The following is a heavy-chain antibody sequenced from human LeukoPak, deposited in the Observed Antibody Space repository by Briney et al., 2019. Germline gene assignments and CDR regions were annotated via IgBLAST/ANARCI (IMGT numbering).Heavy chain of an antibody. Sequence: SETLSLTRTVSGGSISSGSYYWSWIRQPAGKGLEWIGRIYTSGSTNYNPSLKSRVTISVDTSKNQFSLKLSSVTAADTAVYYCARGPLVDYYYYYMDVWGKGTTVTISS. J-gene: IGHJ6*03. CDR2: IYTSGST. D-gene: IGHD2-2*01. CDR3: ARGPLVDYYYYYMDV. CDR1: GGSISSGSYY. V-gene: IGHV4-61*02.